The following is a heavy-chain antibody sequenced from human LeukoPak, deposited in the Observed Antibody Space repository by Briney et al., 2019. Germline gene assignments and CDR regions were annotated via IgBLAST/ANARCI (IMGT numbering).Heavy chain of an antibody. V-gene: IGHV4-59*12. CDR2: IYYNGSA. J-gene: IGHJ3*02. Sequence: SETLSLTCTVSGGSITSYYWSWIRQPPGKGLEWIGYIYYNGSANYNPSLKSRVTISVDTSKNQFSLKLSSVTAADTAVYYCARFYYGSGSYHDAFDIWGQGTMVTVSS. D-gene: IGHD3-10*01. CDR3: ARFYYGSGSYHDAFDI. CDR1: GGSITSYY.